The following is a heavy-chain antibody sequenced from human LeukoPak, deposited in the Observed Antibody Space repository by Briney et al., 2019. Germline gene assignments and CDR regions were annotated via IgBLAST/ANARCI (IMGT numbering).Heavy chain of an antibody. Sequence: GGSLRLSCAASGFTFSSYSMNWVRQAPGKGLEWVSSISGGSNYIYYVDSLKGRFTISRDNAKNSLSLQMNSLRDEDTAVYYCAKAGPSEYKSGFDTWGQGTLVTVSS. D-gene: IGHD6-6*01. V-gene: IGHV3-21*01. CDR1: GFTFSSYS. CDR2: ISGGSNYI. J-gene: IGHJ5*02. CDR3: AKAGPSEYKSGFDT.